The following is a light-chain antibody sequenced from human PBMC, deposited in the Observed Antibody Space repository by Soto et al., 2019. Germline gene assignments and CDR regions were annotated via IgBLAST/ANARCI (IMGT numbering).Light chain of an antibody. CDR1: QGIIDY. CDR2: AAS. CDR3: QKYKTAPQT. J-gene: IGKJ1*01. Sequence: DIQMTQSPSSLSASVGDRVTITCRASQGIIDYVAWFQQKPGKAPKLLSYAASTPQSGVPSRFSGSGSGTYFTLTISSLQPEDVATYYCQKYKTAPQTFGQGTKVEIK. V-gene: IGKV1-27*01.